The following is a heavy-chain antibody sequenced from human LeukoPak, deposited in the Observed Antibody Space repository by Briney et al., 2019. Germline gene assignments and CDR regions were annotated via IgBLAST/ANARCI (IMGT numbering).Heavy chain of an antibody. D-gene: IGHD4-23*01. CDR1: GGTFSRYA. CDR2: IIPIFGTA. Sequence: ASVKVSCKASGGTFSRYAISWVRQAPGQGLEWMGGIIPIFGTANYAQKFQGRVTITTDESTSTAYMELSSLRSEDTAVYYCARDYGNGGKLDYWGQGTLVTVSS. V-gene: IGHV1-69*05. J-gene: IGHJ4*02. CDR3: ARDYGNGGKLDY.